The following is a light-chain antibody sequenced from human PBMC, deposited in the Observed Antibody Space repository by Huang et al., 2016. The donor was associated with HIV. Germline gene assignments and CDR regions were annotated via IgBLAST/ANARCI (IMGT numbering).Light chain of an antibody. CDR2: GAS. J-gene: IGKJ1*01. V-gene: IGKV3-15*01. Sequence: EIVMTQSPATLSVSQGERATLSCRASQSVSSNLAWYQQKPGQAPRLLIYGASTRGTGIPARFSGSGSGTEFTLTISSLQSEDFAVYYCQQYNNWPQTFGQGTKVEIK. CDR3: QQYNNWPQT. CDR1: QSVSSN.